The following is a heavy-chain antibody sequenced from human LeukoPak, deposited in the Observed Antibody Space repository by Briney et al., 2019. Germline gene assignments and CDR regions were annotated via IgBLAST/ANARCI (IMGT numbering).Heavy chain of an antibody. Sequence: SETLSLTCTVSGGSISSSSYYWGWIRQPPGKGLEWIGSIYYSGSTYYNPPLKSRVTISVDTSKNQFSLKLSSVTAADTAVYYCAREGGSSIAARPWNNWGQGTLVTVSS. CDR3: AREGGSSIAARPWNN. CDR2: IYYSGST. J-gene: IGHJ4*02. V-gene: IGHV4-39*02. D-gene: IGHD6-6*01. CDR1: GGSISSSSYY.